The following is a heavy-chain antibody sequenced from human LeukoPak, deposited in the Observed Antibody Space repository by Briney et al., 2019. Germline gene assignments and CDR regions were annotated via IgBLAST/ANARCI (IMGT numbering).Heavy chain of an antibody. CDR1: GFTFSYYA. D-gene: IGHD2-15*01. CDR2: ISNDGSNK. Sequence: GGSLRLSCAASGFTFSYYAMTWVRQAPGKGLEWVAVISNDGSNKNYAESVKGRFTISRDNSKNTLYLQMNSLRAEDTAVYYCARATGDCRGGTCYSELDLWGQGTLLTVSS. J-gene: IGHJ4*02. CDR3: ARATGDCRGGTCYSELDL. V-gene: IGHV3-30*04.